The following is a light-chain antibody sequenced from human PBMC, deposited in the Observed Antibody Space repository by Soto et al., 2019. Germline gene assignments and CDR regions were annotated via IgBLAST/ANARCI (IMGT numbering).Light chain of an antibody. CDR3: QQYNNWPT. V-gene: IGKV3-15*01. J-gene: IGKJ1*01. CDR1: QSVNSN. Sequence: EIVMTQSPATLSVSPGERATLSCRASQSVNSNLAWYQQKPGQAPRLLIYGASTRATGVPARFSGSGYGTEFTLTVSNLQSEDFAVYFCQQYNNWPTFGQGTKVEIK. CDR2: GAS.